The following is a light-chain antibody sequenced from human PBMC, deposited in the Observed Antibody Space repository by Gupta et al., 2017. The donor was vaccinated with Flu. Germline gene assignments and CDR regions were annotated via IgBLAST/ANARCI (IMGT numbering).Light chain of an antibody. CDR1: QGIGKY. Sequence: IQMTHSTSSLSASVGHRVTITCQASQGIGKYLDWYQQKPGQAPRLLIYDASNLDTGVPLRFSGGGSGTYYTLTISSLQPEDFATYYCLQDGSVPYTFGQGTKLDIK. V-gene: IGKV1-33*01. J-gene: IGKJ2*01. CDR2: DAS. CDR3: LQDGSVPYT.